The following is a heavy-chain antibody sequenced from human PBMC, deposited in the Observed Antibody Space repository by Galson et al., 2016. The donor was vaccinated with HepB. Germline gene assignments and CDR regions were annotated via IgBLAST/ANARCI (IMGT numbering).Heavy chain of an antibody. D-gene: IGHD3-22*01. Sequence: ETLSLTCTVSGGSVGSVSHHWGWIRQPPGKGLEWIGSIHSSGKTYYSPSLVRRVAISIDTSMNHFSLALSSVTAADTAVYYCAREYESSVDDWGQGTLVTVSS. CDR3: AREYESSVDD. CDR2: IHSSGKT. J-gene: IGHJ4*02. V-gene: IGHV4-39*02. CDR1: GGSVGSVSHH.